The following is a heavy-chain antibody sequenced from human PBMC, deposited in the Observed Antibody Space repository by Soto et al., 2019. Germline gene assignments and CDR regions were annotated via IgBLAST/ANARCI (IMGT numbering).Heavy chain of an antibody. Sequence: GGSLRLSCAASGFTFRNYAMTWVRQAPGKGLEWIAALGGSGDASYYAESMRGRFTISRDNSKNLLYLQMNSLRADDTAMYYCAKDLNPGAIEVADSWGQGILVTVSS. V-gene: IGHV3-23*01. CDR3: AKDLNPGAIEVADS. J-gene: IGHJ4*02. CDR2: LGGSGDAS. D-gene: IGHD6-19*01. CDR1: GFTFRNYA.